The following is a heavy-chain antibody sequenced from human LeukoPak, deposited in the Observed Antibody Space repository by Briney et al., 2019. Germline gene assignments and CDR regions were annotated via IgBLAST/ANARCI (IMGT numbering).Heavy chain of an antibody. CDR3: ARGFYTYDQ. V-gene: IGHV3-11*04. CDR1: GFTFSDYY. J-gene: IGHJ5*02. D-gene: IGHD5-24*01. CDR2: ISSSDNTM. Sequence: GGSLRLSCAASGFTFSDYYMSWLRQAPGKGLEWVSSISSSDNTMYYTDSVKGRFAISRDNAKNSLYLQMKSLRAEDTAVYYCARGFYTYDQWGQGTLVTVSS.